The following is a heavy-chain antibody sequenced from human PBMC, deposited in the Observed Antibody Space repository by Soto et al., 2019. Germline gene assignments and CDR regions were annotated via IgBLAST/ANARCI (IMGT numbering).Heavy chain of an antibody. CDR3: ARVYSSGWYGDY. D-gene: IGHD6-19*01. V-gene: IGHV1-18*01. CDR2: INTNNGDT. J-gene: IGHJ4*02. CDR1: GYTFTSYG. Sequence: QVQLVQSGAEVKKPGASVKVSCKTSGYTFTSYGISWVRQAPGQGLEWMGWINTNNGDTNYAQRLQGRVTTTTDTSSTTVYMDMWSLRADDTAVYYCARVYSSGWYGDYWGQGTLVTV.